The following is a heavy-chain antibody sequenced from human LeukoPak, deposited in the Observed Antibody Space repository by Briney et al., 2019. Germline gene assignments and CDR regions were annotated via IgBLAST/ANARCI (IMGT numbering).Heavy chain of an antibody. J-gene: IGHJ1*01. D-gene: IGHD7-27*01. CDR3: ARLSGGSWANPEYFPD. Sequence: GESLTISCKASGYTFNTYWIGWVRQKPGKGLEWMAIVYPGDSHTRYSPSFQGHFTISADKTVTTAYLQRSSLEASDTGVYYCARLSGGSWANPEYFPDWGQGTLVIVSS. V-gene: IGHV5-51*01. CDR1: GYTFNTYW. CDR2: VYPGDSHT.